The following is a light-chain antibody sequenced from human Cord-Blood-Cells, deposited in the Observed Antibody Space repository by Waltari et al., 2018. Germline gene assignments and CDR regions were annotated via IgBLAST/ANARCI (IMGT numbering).Light chain of an antibody. Sequence: EIVLTQSPGTLSLSPGERATLSCRASQSVSSSYLAGYQQKPGQAPRLLIYGASSRATGIPDRFIGSVSGTDFTLTISRLEPEDFAVYYCQQYGSSQTFGQGTKVEIK. J-gene: IGKJ1*01. CDR3: QQYGSSQT. CDR2: GAS. CDR1: QSVSSSY. V-gene: IGKV3-20*01.